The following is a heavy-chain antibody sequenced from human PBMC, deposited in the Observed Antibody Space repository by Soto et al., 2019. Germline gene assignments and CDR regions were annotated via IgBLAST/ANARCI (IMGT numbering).Heavy chain of an antibody. CDR3: AKDISAIAALTTAFDY. CDR2: ISYDGSNK. D-gene: IGHD6-13*01. J-gene: IGHJ4*02. CDR1: GFTFSSYG. V-gene: IGHV3-30*18. Sequence: GGSLRLSXAASGFTFSSYGMHWVRQAPGKGLEWVAVISYDGSNKYYADSVKGRFTISRDNSKNTLYLQMNSLRAEDTAVYYCAKDISAIAALTTAFDYWGQGTLVTVSS.